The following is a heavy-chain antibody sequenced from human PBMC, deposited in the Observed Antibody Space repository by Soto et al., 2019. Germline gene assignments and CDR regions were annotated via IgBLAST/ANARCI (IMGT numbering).Heavy chain of an antibody. CDR2: IYYSGST. D-gene: IGHD4-17*01. CDR1: GGSISSGGYY. CDR3: ARDRFGDYSDAFDI. J-gene: IGHJ3*02. Sequence: QVQLQESGPGLVKPSQTLSLTCTVSGGSISSGGYYWSWIRQHPGKGLEWIGYIYYSGSTYYNPSLKSRVTISVDTSKNQFSLKLSSVTAADTAVYYCARDRFGDYSDAFDIWGQGTMVTVSS. V-gene: IGHV4-31*03.